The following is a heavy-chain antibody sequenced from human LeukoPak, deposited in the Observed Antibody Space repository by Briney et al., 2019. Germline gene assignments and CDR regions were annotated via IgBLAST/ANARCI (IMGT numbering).Heavy chain of an antibody. CDR3: ARGVFYDFWSGYYTPFDY. J-gene: IGHJ4*02. Sequence: PSETLSLTCTVSGGSISSYYWSWIRQPPGKGLEWIGYIYYSGSTNYNPSLKSRVTISVDTSKNQFSLKLSSVTAADTAVYYCARGVFYDFWSGYYTPFDYWGQGTLVTVSS. D-gene: IGHD3-3*01. CDR2: IYYSGST. V-gene: IGHV4-59*12. CDR1: GGSISSYY.